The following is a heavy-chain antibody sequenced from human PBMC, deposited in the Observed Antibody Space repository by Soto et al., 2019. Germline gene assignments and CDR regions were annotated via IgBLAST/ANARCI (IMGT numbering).Heavy chain of an antibody. D-gene: IGHD5-12*01. CDR3: ARGERSGYGVDY. V-gene: IGHV1-2*04. CDR1: GYTFTAYY. J-gene: IGHJ4*02. Sequence: QVQLVQSGAEVKKPGASVKVSCKASGYTFTAYYIHWVRQAPGQGLEWMGRINPNSGDANHAQKFEGWVTMTRDTSISTAYMALSSLKTDDTAVYYCARGERSGYGVDYWGQGTLVTVSS. CDR2: INPNSGDA.